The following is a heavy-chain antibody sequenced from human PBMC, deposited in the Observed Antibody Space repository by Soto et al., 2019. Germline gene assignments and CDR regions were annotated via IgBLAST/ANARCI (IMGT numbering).Heavy chain of an antibody. V-gene: IGHV4-31*03. J-gene: IGHJ3*02. CDR1: GGSISSGDYY. D-gene: IGHD6-6*01. Sequence: QVQLQESGPGLVKPSQTLSLTCTVSGGSISSGDYYWSWIRQHPGKGLEWIGYISYSGSTYYNPSLKSRVTMSLDTSEKQFSLKLSSVTAADTAVYYCARGYSSSSLDIWGQGTMGTVSS. CDR3: ARGYSSSSLDI. CDR2: ISYSGST.